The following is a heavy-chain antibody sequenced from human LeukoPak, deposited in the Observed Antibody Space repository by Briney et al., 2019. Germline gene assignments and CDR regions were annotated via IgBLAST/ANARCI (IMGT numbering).Heavy chain of an antibody. D-gene: IGHD2-15*01. CDR1: GFTSSNAW. CDR3: ARACCSGGNCYPNWFDP. CDR2: ITQGGSA. J-gene: IGHJ5*02. Sequence: GSLRLSCAASGFTSSNAWMSWVRQAPGKGLDWIGEITQGGSANYNPSLKSRVTISVDTSKNQFSLKLSSVTAADTAVYYCARACCSGGNCYPNWFDPWGQGTLVTVSS. V-gene: IGHV4-34*01.